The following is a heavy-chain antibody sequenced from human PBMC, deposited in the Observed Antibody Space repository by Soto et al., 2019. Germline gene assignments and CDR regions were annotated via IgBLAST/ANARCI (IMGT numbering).Heavy chain of an antibody. Sequence: LRLSCAASGFTFSSYAMHWVRQAPGTRLEWAAVISYDGSNKYYEDSVKGRFTISRDHYKNTLYLQMNSLRAEDTAVYYCARDLTYLNDGKLYYSYYGIDVWGQGTTVTVSS. CDR2: ISYDGSNK. D-gene: IGHD1-1*01. CDR3: ARDLTYLNDGKLYYSYYGIDV. V-gene: IGHV3-30-3*01. CDR1: GFTFSSYA. J-gene: IGHJ6*02.